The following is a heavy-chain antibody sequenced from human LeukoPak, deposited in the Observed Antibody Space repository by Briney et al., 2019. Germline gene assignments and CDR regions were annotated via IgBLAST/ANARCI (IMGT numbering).Heavy chain of an antibody. CDR2: MNPNSGNT. CDR1: GYTFTSYD. Sequence: ASVKVSCKASGYTFTSYDINWVRQATGQGLEWMGWMNPNSGNTGYAQKFQGRVAMTRNTSISTAYMELSRLRSEDTAVYYCARVGYCSSTSCYNFDPWGQGTLVTVSS. J-gene: IGHJ5*02. D-gene: IGHD2-2*02. CDR3: ARVGYCSSTSCYNFDP. V-gene: IGHV1-8*01.